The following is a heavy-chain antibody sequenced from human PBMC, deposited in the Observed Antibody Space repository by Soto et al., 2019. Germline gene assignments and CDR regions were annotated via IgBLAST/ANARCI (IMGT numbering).Heavy chain of an antibody. CDR1: GFNVGDYE. D-gene: IGHD3-9*01. CDR3: ARGRYALGV. J-gene: IGHJ6*02. CDR2: ITSGGTVF. V-gene: IGHV3-48*03. Sequence: EVQLVESGGGLVQPGGSLRLSCAASGFNVGDYEMNWVRQAPGKGLEWISMITSGGTVFYYAGSVRGRFAISRDDTENSLHLQMNSLRVEDTAMYYCARGRYALGVWGQGTTVTVSS.